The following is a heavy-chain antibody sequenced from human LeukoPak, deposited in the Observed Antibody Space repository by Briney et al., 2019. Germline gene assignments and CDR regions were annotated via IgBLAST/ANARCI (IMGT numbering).Heavy chain of an antibody. CDR1: GYTFTSYY. CDR3: ARDWDTGRHYFDY. Sequence: ASVKVSCTASGYTFTSYYIHWVRQAPGQGLEWMGIINTSGGSTSYAQKFLGRVTMTRDTSTSTVYMELSSLRSEDTAVYYCARDWDTGRHYFDYWGQGSLVTVSS. D-gene: IGHD5-18*01. J-gene: IGHJ4*02. V-gene: IGHV1-46*01. CDR2: INTSGGST.